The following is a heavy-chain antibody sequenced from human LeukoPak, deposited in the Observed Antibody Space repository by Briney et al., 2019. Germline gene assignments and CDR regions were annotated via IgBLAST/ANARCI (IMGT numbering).Heavy chain of an antibody. CDR1: GGSISSSDYC. CDR3: ARLPRSGYYYYGMDV. Sequence: SETLSLTCTVSGGSISSSDYCWGWIRQPPGKGLEWIGSIYYSGSTYYNPSLKSRVTISVDTSKNQFSLKLSSVTAADTAVYYCARLPRSGYYYYGMDVWGQGTTVTVSS. V-gene: IGHV4-39*01. J-gene: IGHJ6*02. CDR2: IYYSGST.